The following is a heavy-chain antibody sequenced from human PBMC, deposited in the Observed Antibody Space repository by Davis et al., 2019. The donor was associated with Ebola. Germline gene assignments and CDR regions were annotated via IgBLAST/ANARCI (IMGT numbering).Heavy chain of an antibody. CDR2: VSDSGGST. D-gene: IGHD3-22*01. Sequence: GGSLRLSCAASGFTFSSYAMSWVRQAPGKGLEWVSAVSDSGGSTYYADSVKGRFSISRDNSKNTLYLQMNSLRADDTAVYYCAKAGNLYESSAYYGYWGQGTLVTVSS. CDR3: AKAGNLYESSAYYGY. J-gene: IGHJ4*02. CDR1: GFTFSSYA. V-gene: IGHV3-23*01.